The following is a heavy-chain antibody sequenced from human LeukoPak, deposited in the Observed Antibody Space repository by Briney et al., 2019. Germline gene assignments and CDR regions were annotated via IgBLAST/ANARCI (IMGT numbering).Heavy chain of an antibody. CDR1: GFTFSSYG. V-gene: IGHV3-30*18. J-gene: IGHJ4*02. Sequence: PGGSLRLSCAASGFTFSSYGMHWVRQAPGKGLEWVTVISYDGSNKYYADSVKGRFTISRDNSKNTLYLQMNSLRAEDTAVYYCAKVDTAMVILQPYDYWGQGTLVTVSS. D-gene: IGHD5-18*01. CDR2: ISYDGSNK. CDR3: AKVDTAMVILQPYDY.